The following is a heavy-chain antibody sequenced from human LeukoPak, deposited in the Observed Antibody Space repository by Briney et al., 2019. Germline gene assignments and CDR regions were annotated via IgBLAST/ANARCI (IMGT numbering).Heavy chain of an antibody. CDR3: AKNIPSGEYAFDL. CDR1: GFAFNDYA. D-gene: IGHD3-10*01. J-gene: IGHJ3*01. V-gene: IGHV3-9*01. CDR2: ISWNSGDI. Sequence: GGPLRLSCAASGFAFNDYAMHWVRQRPGKGLEWVSTISWNSGDIYHADSVQGRFTISRDNAKNSLYLQMNSLRDEDTALYYCAKNIPSGEYAFDLWGQGTMVTVSS.